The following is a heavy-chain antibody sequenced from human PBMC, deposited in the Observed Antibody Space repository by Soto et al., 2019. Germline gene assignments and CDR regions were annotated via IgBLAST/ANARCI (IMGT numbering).Heavy chain of an antibody. CDR1: GFTFSSYA. CDR3: AKDLYYDFWSGYYAGAFDI. V-gene: IGHV3-23*01. Sequence: GGSLRLSCAASGFTFSSYAMSWVRQAPGKGLEWVSAISGSGGSTYYADSVKGRFTISRDNSKNTLCLQMNSLRAEDTAVYYCAKDLYYDFWSGYYAGAFDIWGQGTMVTVSS. J-gene: IGHJ3*02. CDR2: ISGSGGST. D-gene: IGHD3-3*01.